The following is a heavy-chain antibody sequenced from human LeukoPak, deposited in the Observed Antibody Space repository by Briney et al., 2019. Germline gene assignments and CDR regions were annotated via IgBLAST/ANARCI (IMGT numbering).Heavy chain of an antibody. V-gene: IGHV3-7*01. Sequence: GGSLRLSCVASGFIFSKFWMSWVRQAPGKGLEWVANIKDDGREKYYVDSVKGRFTISRDNAKNSLYLQMTSLRVEDTAVYYCERADRFYWGQGSLVTVSS. J-gene: IGHJ4*02. CDR3: ERADRFY. CDR1: GFIFSKFW. D-gene: IGHD3-16*01. CDR2: IKDDGREK.